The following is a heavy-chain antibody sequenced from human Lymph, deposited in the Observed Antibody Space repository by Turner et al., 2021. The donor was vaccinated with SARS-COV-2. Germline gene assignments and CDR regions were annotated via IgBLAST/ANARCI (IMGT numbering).Heavy chain of an antibody. J-gene: IGHJ5*02. CDR3: ARETVNNWVDP. Sequence: VQLQESGPRLVKPLGTLSLPCTGSGGSMNSYYWSWIRQPPGKRLEWIGYIYYRGSTNYNPSLKSRVTISVDTTKNQFSLKLTSVTAADTAIYYCARETVNNWVDPWGQGILVTVSS. V-gene: IGHV4-59*01. CDR1: GGSMNSYY. D-gene: IGHD2-21*02. CDR2: IYYRGST.